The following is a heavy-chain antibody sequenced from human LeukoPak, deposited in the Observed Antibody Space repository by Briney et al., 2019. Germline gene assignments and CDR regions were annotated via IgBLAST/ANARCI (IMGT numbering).Heavy chain of an antibody. D-gene: IGHD1-26*01. Sequence: PGGSLRLSCAASRFTFNSYSLSWVRQAPGKGLEWVSSISSDGDYIYYADSLKGRFTISRDNAKNSLYLQMNNLRAEDTAVYYCARGPATRVYYFDYWGQGTLVTVSS. V-gene: IGHV3-21*01. J-gene: IGHJ4*02. CDR2: ISSDGDYI. CDR3: ARGPATRVYYFDY. CDR1: RFTFNSYS.